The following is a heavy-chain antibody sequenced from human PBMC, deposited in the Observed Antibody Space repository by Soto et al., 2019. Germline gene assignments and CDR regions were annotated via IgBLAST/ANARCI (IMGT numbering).Heavy chain of an antibody. Sequence: EVQLVESGGGLIQPGGSLRLSCAASGFIVSYNYMSWVRQAPGRGLEWDSVVYSSGSTYYAESVKGRFTISRGGSKNTGYVQMNSLRGEDTAVYSCARGISGTTFAYWGQGTLVPDST. CDR1: GFIVSYNY. CDR2: VYSSGST. CDR3: ARGISGTTFAY. V-gene: IGHV3-53*01. J-gene: IGHJ4*02. D-gene: IGHD1-20*01.